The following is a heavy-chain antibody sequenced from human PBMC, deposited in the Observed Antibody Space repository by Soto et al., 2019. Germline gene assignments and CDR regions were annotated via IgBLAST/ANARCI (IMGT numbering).Heavy chain of an antibody. V-gene: IGHV3-11*01. CDR3: ASPRHCSYNSCCRIDY. CDR2: LSSSGNTI. CDR1: GFTFSDDF. J-gene: IGHJ4*02. D-gene: IGHD2-2*01. Sequence: QVQLVESGGGLVKPGGSLRLSCAASGFTFSDDFMSWIRQAPGKGLECVSYLSSSGNTIYYADSVKGRFTISRDTAKSSLYLQLNSLRDEDTAVYYCASPRHCSYNSCCRIDYWGQGTLVTVSS.